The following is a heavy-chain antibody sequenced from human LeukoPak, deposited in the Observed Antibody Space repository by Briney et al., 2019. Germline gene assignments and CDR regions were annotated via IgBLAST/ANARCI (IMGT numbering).Heavy chain of an antibody. CDR2: SSTSGSTI. CDR1: GFIISDFY. D-gene: IGHD3-10*01. V-gene: IGHV3-11*01. J-gene: IGHJ5*02. Sequence: GGSLRLSCAASGFIISDFYMSWIRQAPGKGLKWVSYSSTSGSTISYADSVEGRFTISRDNAKNSLYLEMNSLRAEDTAVYYCARESYYYGSGAFDPWGQGTLVTVSS. CDR3: ARESYYYGSGAFDP.